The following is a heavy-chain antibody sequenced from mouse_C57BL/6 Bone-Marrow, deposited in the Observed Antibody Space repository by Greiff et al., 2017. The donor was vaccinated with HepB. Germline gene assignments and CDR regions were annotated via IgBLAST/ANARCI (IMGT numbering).Heavy chain of an antibody. Sequence: DVMLVESGGGLVKPGGSLKLSCAASGFTFSSYAMSWVRQTPEKRLEWVATISDGGSYTYYPDNVKGRFTISRDNAKNNLYLQMSHLKSEDTAMYYCARDPPVYYYGSSSAYWGQGTLVTVSA. J-gene: IGHJ3*01. CDR2: ISDGGSYT. CDR1: GFTFSSYA. CDR3: ARDPPVYYYGSSSAY. D-gene: IGHD1-1*01. V-gene: IGHV5-4*01.